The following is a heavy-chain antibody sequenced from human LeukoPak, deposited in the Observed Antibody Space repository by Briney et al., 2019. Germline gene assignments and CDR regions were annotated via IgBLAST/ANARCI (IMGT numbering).Heavy chain of an antibody. D-gene: IGHD2-2*01. V-gene: IGHV1-2*06. CDR2: INPNSGGT. J-gene: IGHJ4*02. Sequence: GASVKVSCKASGYTFTDYYIHWVRQAPGQGLEWMARINPNSGGTYYAQNFHDRITLTRDTSISTAYMELSRLRPDDTAIYYCARANALYCSSTSCLFDYWGQGTLVTVSS. CDR1: GYTFTDYY. CDR3: ARANALYCSSTSCLFDY.